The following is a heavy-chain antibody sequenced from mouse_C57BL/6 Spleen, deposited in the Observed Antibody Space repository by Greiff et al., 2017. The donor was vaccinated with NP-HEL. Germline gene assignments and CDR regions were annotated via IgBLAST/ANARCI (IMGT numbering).Heavy chain of an antibody. CDR2: IDPETGGT. CDR1: GYTFTDYE. Sequence: VQLQQSGAELVRPGASVTLSCKASGYTFTDYEMHWVKQTPVHGLEWIGAIDPETGGTAYNQKFKGKAILTADKSSSTAYMELRSLTSEDSAVYYCTRGTWFADWGHGTLVTVSA. CDR3: TRGTWFAD. J-gene: IGHJ3*01. V-gene: IGHV1-15*01.